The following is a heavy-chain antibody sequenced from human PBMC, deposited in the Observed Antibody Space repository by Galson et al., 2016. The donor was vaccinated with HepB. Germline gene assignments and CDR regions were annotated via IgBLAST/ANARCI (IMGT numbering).Heavy chain of an antibody. V-gene: IGHV4-4*02. D-gene: IGHD3-16*01. CDR2: TSHSGNT. J-gene: IGHJ4*02. CDR3: ASNRGGGSYFDS. CDR1: SDSINSKNW. Sequence: SETLSLTCAVSSDSINSKNWWSWVRQPPGKGLEWIGETSHSGNTNYSPSLKSRVTISLDKPKNQFSLNLKYMTAADTAVYYCASNRGGGSYFDSWGQGILVTVFS.